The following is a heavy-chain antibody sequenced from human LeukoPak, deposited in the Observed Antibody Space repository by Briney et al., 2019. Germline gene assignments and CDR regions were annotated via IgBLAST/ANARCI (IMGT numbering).Heavy chain of an antibody. D-gene: IGHD2/OR15-2a*01. CDR1: GYTFTSYY. Sequence: ASVKVSCKASGYTFTSYYVHWVRQAPGQGLEWVGWVSSYNAKTNYAQNLQDRVTMTTDTSTSTVYMELRSLRSDDTALYYCARGDTFLPTHYFDPWGQGTLVTVSS. V-gene: IGHV1-18*04. J-gene: IGHJ5*02. CDR2: VSSYNAKT. CDR3: ARGDTFLPTHYFDP.